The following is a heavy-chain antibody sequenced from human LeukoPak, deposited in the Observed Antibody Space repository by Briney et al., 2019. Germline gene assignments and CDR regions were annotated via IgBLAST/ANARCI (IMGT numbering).Heavy chain of an antibody. V-gene: IGHV3-13*01. D-gene: IGHD6-19*01. Sequence: GGSLRLSCAASGFTFSRYDMHWVRQATGTGLEWVSAIGNAGDTYYPGSVKGRFTISRENAKNSWYLQMNSLRAGDTAVYYCARKVGGSGWYYFDYWGQGTLVTVSS. CDR2: IGNAGDT. J-gene: IGHJ4*02. CDR1: GFTFSRYD. CDR3: ARKVGGSGWYYFDY.